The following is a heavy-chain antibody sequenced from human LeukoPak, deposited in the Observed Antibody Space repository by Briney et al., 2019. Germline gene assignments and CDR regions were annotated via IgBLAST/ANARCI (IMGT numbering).Heavy chain of an antibody. CDR1: GGSFSGYY. CDR2: INHSGST. D-gene: IGHD3-10*01. Sequence: PSETLSLTCAVYGGSFSGYYWSWIRQPPGKGLEWIGEINHSGSTNYNPSLKSRVTISIDTSKSQFSLKLSSVTAADAAVYYCARRITMVRGHHGMDVWGKGTTVTVSS. J-gene: IGHJ6*04. V-gene: IGHV4-34*01. CDR3: ARRITMVRGHHGMDV.